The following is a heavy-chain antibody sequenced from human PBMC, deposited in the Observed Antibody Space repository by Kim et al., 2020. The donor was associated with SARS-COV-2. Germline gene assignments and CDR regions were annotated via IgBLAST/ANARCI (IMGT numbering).Heavy chain of an antibody. Sequence: SETLSLTCTVSGGSISSSSYYWGWIRQPPGKGLEWIGSIYYSGSTYYNPSLKSRVTISVDTSKNQFSLKLSSVTAADTAVYYCARHGAVGHYFDYWGQGTLVTVSS. V-gene: IGHV4-39*01. D-gene: IGHD3-3*01. CDR1: GGSISSSSYY. CDR2: IYYSGST. J-gene: IGHJ4*02. CDR3: ARHGAVGHYFDY.